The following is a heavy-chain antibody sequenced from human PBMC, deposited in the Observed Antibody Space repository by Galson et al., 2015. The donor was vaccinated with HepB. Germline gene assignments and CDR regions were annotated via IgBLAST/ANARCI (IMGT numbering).Heavy chain of an antibody. CDR2: IYYSGST. V-gene: IGHV4-39*01. CDR3: ARPGGLGYCSGGSCSNNWFDP. Sequence: LSLTCTVSGGSISSSSYYWGWIRQPPGKGLEWIGSIYYSGSTYYNPSLKSRVTISVDTSKNQFSLKLSSVTAADTAVYYCARPGGLGYCSGGSCSNNWFDPWGQGTLVTVSS. J-gene: IGHJ5*02. CDR1: GGSISSSSYY. D-gene: IGHD2-15*01.